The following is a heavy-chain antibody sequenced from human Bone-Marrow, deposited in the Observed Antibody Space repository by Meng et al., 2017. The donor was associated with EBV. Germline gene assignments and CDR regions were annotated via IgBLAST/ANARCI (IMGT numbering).Heavy chain of an antibody. CDR2: IIPIFGTA. CDR3: ARDSDILTGPGGY. CDR1: GGTLSSYA. V-gene: IGHV1-69*01. Sequence: QVQLVQPGGGVKKPWSSVKVSCKASGGTLSSYAISWVRQAPGQGLEWMGGIIPIFGTANYAQKFQGRVTITADESTSTAYMELSSLRSEDTAVYYCARDSDILTGPGGYWGQGTLVTVSS. D-gene: IGHD3-9*01. J-gene: IGHJ4*02.